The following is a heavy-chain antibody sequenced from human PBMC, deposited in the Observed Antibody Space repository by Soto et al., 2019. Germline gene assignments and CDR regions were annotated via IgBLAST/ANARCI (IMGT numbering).Heavy chain of an antibody. V-gene: IGHV1-46*01. CDR3: ARAYYYDSSGRYYFDY. CDR1: GYTFTSYY. Sequence: GASVKVSCKASGYTFTSYYMHCARQAPGQGLEWMGIINPSGGSTSYAQKFQGRVTMTRDTSTSTVYMELSSLRSEDTAVYYCARAYYYDSSGRYYFDYWGQGTLVTVSS. CDR2: INPSGGST. J-gene: IGHJ4*02. D-gene: IGHD3-22*01.